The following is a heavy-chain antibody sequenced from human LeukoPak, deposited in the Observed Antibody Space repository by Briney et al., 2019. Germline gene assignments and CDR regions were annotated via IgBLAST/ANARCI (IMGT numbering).Heavy chain of an antibody. CDR3: AREKYYYALGSD. J-gene: IGHJ4*02. Sequence: SETLSLTCSVSGYSIRLGYYWGWVRQPPRKGLEWIGSIYHSGTTHYNPSLKSRVTISMDTSKNQFSLKLTSVTAADTAVYYCAREKYYYALGSDWGQGTLVTVSS. CDR2: IYHSGTT. V-gene: IGHV4-38-2*02. CDR1: GYSIRLGYY. D-gene: IGHD3-10*01.